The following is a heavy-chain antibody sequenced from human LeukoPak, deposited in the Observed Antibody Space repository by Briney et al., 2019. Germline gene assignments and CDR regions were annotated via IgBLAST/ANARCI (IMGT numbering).Heavy chain of an antibody. J-gene: IGHJ4*02. CDR3: ASPSKLGQWLEY. CDR1: GFTFSHAW. V-gene: IGHV5-51*01. CDR2: IYPGDSDT. Sequence: PGGSLSLSCTASGFTFSHAWMSWVRQAPGKGLEWMGIIYPGDSDTRYSPSFQGQVTISADKSISTAYLQWSSLKASDTAMYYCASPSKLGQWLEYWGQGTLVTVSS. D-gene: IGHD6-19*01.